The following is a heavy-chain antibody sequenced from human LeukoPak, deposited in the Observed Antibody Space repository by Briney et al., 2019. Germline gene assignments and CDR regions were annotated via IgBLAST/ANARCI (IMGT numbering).Heavy chain of an antibody. CDR3: ARRFGMATTGYYFDY. D-gene: IGHD5-24*01. CDR2: IIPIFGTA. Sequence: GSSVKVSCKASGGTFSSYAISWVRQAPGQGLGWMGGIIPIFGTANYAQKFQGRVTITTDESTSTAYMELSSLRSEDTAVYYCARRFGMATTGYYFDYWGQGTLVTVSS. CDR1: GGTFSSYA. J-gene: IGHJ4*02. V-gene: IGHV1-69*05.